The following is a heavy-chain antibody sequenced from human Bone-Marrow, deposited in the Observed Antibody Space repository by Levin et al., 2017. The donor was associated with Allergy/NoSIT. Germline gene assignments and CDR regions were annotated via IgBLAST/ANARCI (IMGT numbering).Heavy chain of an antibody. D-gene: IGHD3-9*01. CDR3: ARIVKDGLLTGSYKFPPRTPRYDY. CDR1: GFTFSTLG. J-gene: IGHJ4*02. Sequence: GGSLRLSCAASGFTFSTLGMNWVRQAPGKGLEWVSYISSSSNTIYYADSVKGRFTISRDNAKNSLYLQMNSLRAEDTAAYYCARIVKDGLLTGSYKFPPRTPRYDYWGQGTLVTVSS. V-gene: IGHV3-48*01. CDR2: ISSSSNTI.